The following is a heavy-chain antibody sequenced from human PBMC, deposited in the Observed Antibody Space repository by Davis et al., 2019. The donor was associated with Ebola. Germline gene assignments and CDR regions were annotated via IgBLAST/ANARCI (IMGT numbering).Heavy chain of an antibody. D-gene: IGHD3-3*01. V-gene: IGHV4-61*08. CDR1: GGSISSGGYY. CDR2: IYYSGST. CDR3: ARVNYDFWSGYPTNWFDP. Sequence: GSLRLSCTVSGGSISSGGYYWSWIRQHPGKGLEWIGYIYYSGSTNYNPSLKSRVTISVDTSKNQFSLKLSSVTAADTAVYYCARVNYDFWSGYPTNWFDPWGQGTLVTVSS. J-gene: IGHJ5*02.